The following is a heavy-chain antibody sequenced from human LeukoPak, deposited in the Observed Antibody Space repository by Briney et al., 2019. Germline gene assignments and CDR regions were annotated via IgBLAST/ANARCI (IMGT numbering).Heavy chain of an antibody. D-gene: IGHD4-17*01. V-gene: IGHV4-39*07. CDR1: GGSISSSSYY. CDR2: IYYSGST. J-gene: IGHJ6*03. Sequence: PSETLSLTCTVSGGSISSSSYYWGWIRQPPGKGLEWIGSIYYSGSTYYNPSLKSRVTISVDTSKNQFSLKLSSVTAADTAVYYCATRTATVTVRGYYYYYMDVWGKGTAVTVSS. CDR3: ATRTATVTVRGYYYYYMDV.